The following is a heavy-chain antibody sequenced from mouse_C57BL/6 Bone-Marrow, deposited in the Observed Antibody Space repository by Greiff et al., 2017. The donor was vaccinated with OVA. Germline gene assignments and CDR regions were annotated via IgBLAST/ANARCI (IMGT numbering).Heavy chain of an antibody. J-gene: IGHJ3*01. CDR2: INPYNGGT. CDR1: GYTFTDYY. CDR3: ARENCDGYYFRFAY. Sequence: EVQLQQSGPVLVKPGASVKMSCKASGYTFTDYYMNWVKQSHGKSLEWIGVINPYNGGTSYNQKFKGKATLTVDKSSSTAYMELNSLTSEDSAVYYCARENCDGYYFRFAYWGKGTLVTVSA. D-gene: IGHD2-3*01. V-gene: IGHV1-19*01.